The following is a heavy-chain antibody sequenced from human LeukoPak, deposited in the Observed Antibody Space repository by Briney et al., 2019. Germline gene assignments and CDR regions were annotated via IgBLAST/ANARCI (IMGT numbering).Heavy chain of an antibody. CDR1: GGSMSPYH. CDR3: ARAVSGRFDY. Sequence: PSETLSLTCTVSGGSMSPYHWGWIRQPPGKGLEWTGYIYYSGSTNYNPSLNSRVTISVDTSKNQFSLRLSSVTAADTAIYYCARAVSGRFDYWGQGTLVTVSS. J-gene: IGHJ4*02. D-gene: IGHD6-19*01. CDR2: IYYSGST. V-gene: IGHV4-59*08.